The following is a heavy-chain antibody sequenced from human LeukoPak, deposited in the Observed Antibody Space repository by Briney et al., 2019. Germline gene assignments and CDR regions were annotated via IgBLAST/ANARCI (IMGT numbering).Heavy chain of an antibody. D-gene: IGHD5-12*01. CDR3: ARDRVEWLRLDNWFDP. CDR1: GGSISSYH. V-gene: IGHV4-30-4*08. Sequence: SETLSLTCTVSGGSISSYHWSWLRQPPGKGLEWVGYIYYSGSTYYNPSLKSRVTISVDTSKNQFSLKLSSVTAADTAVYYCARDRVEWLRLDNWFDPWGQGTLVTVSS. J-gene: IGHJ5*02. CDR2: IYYSGST.